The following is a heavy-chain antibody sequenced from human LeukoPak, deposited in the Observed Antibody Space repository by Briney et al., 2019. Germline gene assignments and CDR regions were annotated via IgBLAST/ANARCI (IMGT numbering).Heavy chain of an antibody. V-gene: IGHV4-61*02. J-gene: IGHJ5*02. CDR2: IYTSGST. CDR3: ARGVFRWFGELGFDP. CDR1: GGSISSGSYY. Sequence: SETLSLTCTVSGGSISSGSYYWSWIRQPAGKGLEWIGRIYTSGSTNYNPSLKSRVTISVDTSKNQFSLKLSSVTAADTAVYYCARGVFRWFGELGFDPWGQGTLVTVSS. D-gene: IGHD3-10*01.